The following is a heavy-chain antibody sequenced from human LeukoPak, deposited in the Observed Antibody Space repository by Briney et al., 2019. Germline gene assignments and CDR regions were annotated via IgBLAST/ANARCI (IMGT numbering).Heavy chain of an antibody. CDR1: GGSISSSSYY. CDR3: ARRQRYCSGGSCYIWFDP. CDR2: IYYSGST. D-gene: IGHD2-15*01. Sequence: SETLSLTCTVSGGSISSSSYYWGWIRQPPGKGLEWIGSIYYSGSTYYNPSLKSRVTISVDTSKNQFSLKLSSVTAADTAVYCCARRQRYCSGGSCYIWFDPWGQGTLVTVSS. J-gene: IGHJ5*02. V-gene: IGHV4-39*01.